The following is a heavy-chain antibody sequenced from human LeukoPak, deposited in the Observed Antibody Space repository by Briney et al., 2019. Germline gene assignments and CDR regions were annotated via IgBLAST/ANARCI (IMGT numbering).Heavy chain of an antibody. J-gene: IGHJ4*02. CDR1: GGSISSSSYY. D-gene: IGHD5-24*01. Sequence: SETLSLTCTVSGGSISSSSYYWGWIRQPPGKGLEWIGSIYYSGSAYYNPSLKSRVTISVDTSKNQFSLKLSSVTAADTAVYYCAKRDGYNWRTFDYWGQGTLVTVSS. CDR2: IYYSGSA. V-gene: IGHV4-39*01. CDR3: AKRDGYNWRTFDY.